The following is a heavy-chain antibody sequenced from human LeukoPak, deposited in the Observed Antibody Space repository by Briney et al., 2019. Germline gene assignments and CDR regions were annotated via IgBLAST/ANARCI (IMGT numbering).Heavy chain of an antibody. CDR2: MYYNRSA. V-gene: IGHV4-59*01. CDR3: ARDSGYRRFDY. Sequence: PSETLSLTCTVSGGTISSYYWSWIRQPPGQGLEWIGYMYYNRSANYNPSLKSRVTISVDTSKNQFSLRLSAVTAADTAVYYCARDSGYRRFDYWGQGALVTVSS. CDR1: GGTISSYY. J-gene: IGHJ4*02. D-gene: IGHD5-12*01.